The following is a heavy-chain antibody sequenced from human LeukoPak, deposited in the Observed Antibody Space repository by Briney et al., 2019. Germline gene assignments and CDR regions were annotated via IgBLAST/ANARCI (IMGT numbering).Heavy chain of an antibody. Sequence: QPGGSLRLSCAASGFTFSSYEMNWVRQAPGKGLEWVSYISSSGSSIHYADSVKGRFTISRDNAKKSLYLQMNSLRAEDTAVYYCARDEVLGYSSGWSLLDYWGQGTLVTVSS. CDR2: ISSSGSSI. J-gene: IGHJ4*02. V-gene: IGHV3-48*03. CDR1: GFTFSSYE. CDR3: ARDEVLGYSSGWSLLDY. D-gene: IGHD6-19*01.